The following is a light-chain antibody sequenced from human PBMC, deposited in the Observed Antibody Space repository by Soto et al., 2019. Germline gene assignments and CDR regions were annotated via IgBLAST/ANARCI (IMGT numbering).Light chain of an antibody. CDR2: AAS. J-gene: IGKJ2*01. Sequence: EIVLTQSPGTLSLSPGERATLSCRASQSVSSSHLAWYQQKPGQAPRLLIYAASSRATGIPDRFSGSGSGTDFTLTISRREPEDFAVYYCQQYGSASGYTFGQGTKLEIK. CDR3: QQYGSASGYT. CDR1: QSVSSSH. V-gene: IGKV3-20*01.